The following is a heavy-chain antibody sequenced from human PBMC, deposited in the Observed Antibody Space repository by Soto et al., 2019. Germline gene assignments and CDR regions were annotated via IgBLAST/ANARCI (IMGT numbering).Heavy chain of an antibody. V-gene: IGHV1-3*01. CDR1: GYTFTSYA. CDR3: AREGGVTYYDLWSGYYNPYYFDY. Sequence: GASVKVSCKASGYTFTSYAMHWVRQAPGQRLEWMGWINAGNGNTKYSQKFQGRVTITRDTSASTAYMELSSLRSEDTAVYYCAREGGVTYYDLWSGYYNPYYFDYWGQGTLVTVSS. CDR2: INAGNGNT. D-gene: IGHD3-3*01. J-gene: IGHJ4*02.